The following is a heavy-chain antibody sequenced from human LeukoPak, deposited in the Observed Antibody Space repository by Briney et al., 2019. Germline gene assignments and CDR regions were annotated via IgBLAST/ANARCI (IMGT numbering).Heavy chain of an antibody. CDR1: GFTFSSYA. D-gene: IGHD3-16*01. V-gene: IGHV3-23*01. CDR3: AKAYSNAYPYYFDS. Sequence: GGSLRLSCAASGFTFSSYAMSWVRQAPGEGLEWVSLIRSNVDGTYCADSVKGRFTISRDNSKNTLYLQMNSLRAEDTAVYYCAKAYSNAYPYYFDSWGQGTLVTVSS. CDR2: IRSNVDGT. J-gene: IGHJ4*02.